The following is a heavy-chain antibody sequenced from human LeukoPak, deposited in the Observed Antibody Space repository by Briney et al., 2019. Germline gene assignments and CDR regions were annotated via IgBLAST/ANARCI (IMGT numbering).Heavy chain of an antibody. J-gene: IGHJ6*02. CDR1: GLTFNSYS. Sequence: GGSLRLSCAASGLTFNSYSMNWVRQAPGKGLEWVSSISSSSSYIYYADSVKGRSTISRDNAKNSLYLQMNSLRAEDTAVYYCARDGITIPRRWGSGNYGRDVWGQGTTVTVSS. D-gene: IGHD3-3*01. CDR2: ISSSSSYI. V-gene: IGHV3-21*01. CDR3: ARDGITIPRRWGSGNYGRDV.